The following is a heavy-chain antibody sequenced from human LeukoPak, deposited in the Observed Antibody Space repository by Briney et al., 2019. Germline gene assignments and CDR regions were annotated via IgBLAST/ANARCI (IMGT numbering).Heavy chain of an antibody. CDR1: GGSISSYY. CDR2: IYTSGST. CDR3: ARGTAMVEGYYYYGMDV. Sequence: SETLSLTCTVSGGSISSYYWSWIRQPAGKGLEWIGRIYTSGSTNYNPSLKSRVTMSVDTSKNQFSLKLSSVTAADTAVYYCARGTAMVEGYYYYGMDVWAKGPRSPSP. J-gene: IGHJ6*02. V-gene: IGHV4-4*07. D-gene: IGHD5-18*01.